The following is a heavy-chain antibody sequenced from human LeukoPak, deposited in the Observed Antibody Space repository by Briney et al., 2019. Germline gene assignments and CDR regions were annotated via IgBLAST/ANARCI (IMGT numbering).Heavy chain of an antibody. V-gene: IGHV1-18*01. J-gene: IGHJ6*03. CDR2: ISAYNGNT. D-gene: IGHD1-26*01. Sequence: GASVKVSCKASGYTFTSYGISWVRQAPGQGLEWMGWISAYNGNTNYAQKLQGRVTMTTDTSTSTAYMGLRSLRSDDTAVYYCARVGSNYYYYYMDVWGKGTTVTISS. CDR1: GYTFTSYG. CDR3: ARVGSNYYYYYMDV.